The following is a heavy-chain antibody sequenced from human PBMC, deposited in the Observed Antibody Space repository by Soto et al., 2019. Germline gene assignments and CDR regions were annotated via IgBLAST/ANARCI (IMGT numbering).Heavy chain of an antibody. CDR3: ARSQGSSTSLEIYYYYYYGMDV. Sequence: QVQLVQSGAEVKKPGSSVKVSCKASGGTFSSYAISWVRQAPGQGLEWMGGIIPISDTTNYAQKFQGRVTITADECTSTAYRELSRLRSEDTAVYYCARSQGSSTSLEIYYYYYYGMDVWGQGTTVTVSS. J-gene: IGHJ6*02. D-gene: IGHD2-2*01. CDR2: IIPISDTT. V-gene: IGHV1-69*01. CDR1: GGTFSSYA.